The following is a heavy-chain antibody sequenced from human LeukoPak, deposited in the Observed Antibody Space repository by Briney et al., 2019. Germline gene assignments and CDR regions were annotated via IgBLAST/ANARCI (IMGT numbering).Heavy chain of an antibody. CDR3: ARDPNGDYIGTFDM. CDR1: GFTFSSYA. D-gene: IGHD4-17*01. Sequence: PGGSLRLSCAASGFTFSSYAMHWVRQAPGKGLEWVAVISYDGSNKYYADSVKGRFTISRDNSKNTLYLQMNSLRVEDTAVYFCARDPNGDYIGTFDMWGRGTMVSVSS. V-gene: IGHV3-30-3*01. CDR2: ISYDGSNK. J-gene: IGHJ3*02.